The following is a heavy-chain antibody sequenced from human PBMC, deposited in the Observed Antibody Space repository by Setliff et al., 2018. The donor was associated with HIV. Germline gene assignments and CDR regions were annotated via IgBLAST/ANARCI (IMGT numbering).Heavy chain of an antibody. CDR2: IRWDGGST. J-gene: IGHJ6*02. Sequence: RLSCAASGFTFEHYTMHWVRQVPGKGLEWVSLIRWDGGSTYYADSVKGRFTISRDTSKNSLYLQMNSLRTDDSALYYCVRNGAWFGGYYYYGMDVWGQGTTVTVSS. CDR1: GFTFEHYT. V-gene: IGHV3-43*01. D-gene: IGHD3-10*01. CDR3: VRNGAWFGGYYYYGMDV.